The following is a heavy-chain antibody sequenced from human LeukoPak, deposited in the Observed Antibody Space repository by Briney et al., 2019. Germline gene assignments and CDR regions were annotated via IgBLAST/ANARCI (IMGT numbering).Heavy chain of an antibody. V-gene: IGHV1-18*01. D-gene: IGHD3-3*01. CDR1: GYSFRSYG. J-gene: IGHJ6*02. Sequence: GASVKVSCKASGYSFRSYGISWVRQAPGQGLEWMGWISAYNGNTNYVQKLQGRVTMTTDTSTSTAYMELRSLRSDDTAVYYCAREDPSFSYGMDVWGQGTTVTVSS. CDR3: AREDPSFSYGMDV. CDR2: ISAYNGNT.